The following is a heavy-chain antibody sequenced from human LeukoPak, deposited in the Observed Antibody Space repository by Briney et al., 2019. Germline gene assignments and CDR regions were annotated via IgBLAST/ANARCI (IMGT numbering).Heavy chain of an antibody. J-gene: IGHJ6*02. Sequence: GGSLRLSCAASGFTFSSYSMNWVRQAPGKGLEWVSYISSSSSTIYYADSVKGRFTISRDNAKNSLYLQLNSLRAEDTAVYYCARDGLYYYYGMDVWGQGTTVTVSS. CDR3: ARDGLYYYYGMDV. CDR2: ISSSSSTI. V-gene: IGHV3-48*01. D-gene: IGHD3/OR15-3a*01. CDR1: GFTFSSYS.